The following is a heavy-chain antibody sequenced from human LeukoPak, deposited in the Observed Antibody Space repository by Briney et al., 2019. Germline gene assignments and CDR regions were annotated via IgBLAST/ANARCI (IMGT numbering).Heavy chain of an antibody. CDR1: GYSITNYA. Sequence: ASVKVSCKASGYSITNYAILWVPQAPGQGLEWMGWINTNTEKSTYAPGFTGRYVFSLDSSVNTAYLQISSLKAEGTALYYCATGGGYRFAYWGQGTLVTVSS. J-gene: IGHJ4*02. CDR3: ATGGGYRFAY. CDR2: INTNTEKS. V-gene: IGHV7-4-1*02. D-gene: IGHD6-25*01.